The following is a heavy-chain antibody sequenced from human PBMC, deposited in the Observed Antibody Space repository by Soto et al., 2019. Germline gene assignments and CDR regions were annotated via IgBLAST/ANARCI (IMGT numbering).Heavy chain of an antibody. CDR2: ISYSGST. CDR3: ARVANYYDSSGYPSYFFDT. J-gene: IGHJ4*02. V-gene: IGHV4-59*13. Sequence: SETLSLTCSISGGSFSRNNWSWIRQPPGRGLEWIGHISYSGSTTYNASLKSRLILSIDRSKNPFSLQLTSVTAADTAVSFCARVANYYDSSGYPSYFFDTWGQGILVTVSS. D-gene: IGHD3-22*01. CDR1: GGSFSRNN.